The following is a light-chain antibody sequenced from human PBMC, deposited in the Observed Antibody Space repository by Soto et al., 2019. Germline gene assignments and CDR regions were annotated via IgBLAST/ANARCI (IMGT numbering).Light chain of an antibody. CDR1: QSISSW. V-gene: IGKV1-5*03. Sequence: DIQMTQSPSTLSPSVGDGVTITCRASQSISSWLAWYQQKPGKAPELLIYQASNLKSGVPSRFSGSGSGTEFTLTISSLQPDDFATYYCQQYNSYPYTFGQGTKLEIK. CDR2: QAS. CDR3: QQYNSYPYT. J-gene: IGKJ2*01.